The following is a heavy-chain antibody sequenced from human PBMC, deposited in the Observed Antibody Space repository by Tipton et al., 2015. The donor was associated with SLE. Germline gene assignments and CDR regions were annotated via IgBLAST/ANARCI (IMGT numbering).Heavy chain of an antibody. CDR3: ARHIDEGFDS. D-gene: IGHD2-21*01. V-gene: IGHV3-23*03. Sequence: DSVKGRFTISRDNSRNTVYLQMNSLRAEDTAVYYCARHIDEGFDSWGQGTLVTVSS. J-gene: IGHJ4*02.